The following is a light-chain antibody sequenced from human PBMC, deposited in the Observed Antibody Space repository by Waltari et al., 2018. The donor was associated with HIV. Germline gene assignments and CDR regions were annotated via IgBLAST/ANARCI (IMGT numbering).Light chain of an antibody. CDR2: GAS. Sequence: EIVLTQSPGTLSLSPGERATLSCRASQSVSSSLAWYQQKPGQAPRLLIYGASSRATGIPDRFSGSGSGTDFFLIISRLEPEDFAVYYCQQYGTSPGTFGQGTRLEIK. J-gene: IGKJ2*01. CDR1: QSVSSS. CDR3: QQYGTSPGT. V-gene: IGKV3-20*01.